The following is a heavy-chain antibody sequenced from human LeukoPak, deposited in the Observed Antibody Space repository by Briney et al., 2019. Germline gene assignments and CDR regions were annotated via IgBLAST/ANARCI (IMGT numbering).Heavy chain of an antibody. CDR3: ARRVVGYCSSTSCYRGAFDI. CDR1: GGSISSSSYY. D-gene: IGHD2-2*02. V-gene: IGHV4-39*01. Sequence: SETLSLTCTVSGGSISSSSYYWGWIRQPPGKRLEWIGSIYYSGSTYYNPSLKSRVTISVDTSKNQFSLKLSSVTAADTAVYYCARRVVGYCSSTSCYRGAFDIWGQGTMVTVSS. J-gene: IGHJ3*02. CDR2: IYYSGST.